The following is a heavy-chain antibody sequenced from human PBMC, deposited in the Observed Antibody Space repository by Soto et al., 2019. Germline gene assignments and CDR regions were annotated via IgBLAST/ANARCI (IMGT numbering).Heavy chain of an antibody. CDR2: ISSNGGST. J-gene: IGHJ6*02. D-gene: IGHD2-8*01. CDR3: VKGTSDGVYAYYYYGMDV. Sequence: GGSLRLSCSASGFTFSSYAMHWVRQAPGKGLEYVSAISSNGGSTYYADSVKGRFTISRDNSKNTLYLQMSSLRAEDTAVYYCVKGTSDGVYAYYYYGMDVWGPGTTVTVYS. CDR1: GFTFSSYA. V-gene: IGHV3-64D*06.